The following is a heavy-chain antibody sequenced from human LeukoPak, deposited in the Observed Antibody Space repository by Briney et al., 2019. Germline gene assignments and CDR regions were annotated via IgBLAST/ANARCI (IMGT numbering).Heavy chain of an antibody. CDR1: GGTFSSYA. Sequence: SVRVSCKASGGTFSSYAISWVRQAPGQGLEWMGRIIPILGIANYAQKFQGRVTITADKSTSTAYMELSSLRSENTAVYYCARGGTAMPKGYWGQGALATVSS. D-gene: IGHD5-18*01. CDR3: ARGGTAMPKGY. CDR2: IIPILGIA. J-gene: IGHJ4*02. V-gene: IGHV1-69*04.